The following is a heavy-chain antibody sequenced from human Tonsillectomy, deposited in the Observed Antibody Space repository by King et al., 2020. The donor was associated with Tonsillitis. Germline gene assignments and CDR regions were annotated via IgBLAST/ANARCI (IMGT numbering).Heavy chain of an antibody. Sequence: VQLVESGGGLVQPGGSLRLSCAASGFTFSRYSMNWVRQAPGKGLEWVSYISSSSSTIYYADSVKGRFTISRDNAKNSLYLQMNSLRADDTAVYYCARVHGEVYYYYYDMDVWGQGTTVTVSS. J-gene: IGHJ6*02. V-gene: IGHV3-48*04. CDR1: GFTFSRYS. D-gene: IGHD3-3*01. CDR3: ARVHGEVYYYYYDMDV. CDR2: ISSSSSTI.